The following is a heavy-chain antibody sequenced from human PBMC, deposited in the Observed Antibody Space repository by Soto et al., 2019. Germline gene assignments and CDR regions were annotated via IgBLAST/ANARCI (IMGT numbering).Heavy chain of an antibody. D-gene: IGHD4-4*01. Sequence: SETLSLTCTVSGGSISSGDYYWSWIRQPPGKGLEWIGYIYYSGSTYYNPSLKSRVTISVDTSKNQFSLKLSSVTAADTAVYYCASYSTDYYYYGMDVWGQGTTVTVSS. CDR1: GGSISSGDYY. CDR2: IYYSGST. J-gene: IGHJ6*02. CDR3: ASYSTDYYYYGMDV. V-gene: IGHV4-30-4*01.